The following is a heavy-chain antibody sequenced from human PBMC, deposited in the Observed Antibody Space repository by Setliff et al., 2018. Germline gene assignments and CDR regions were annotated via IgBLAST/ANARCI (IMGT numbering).Heavy chain of an antibody. V-gene: IGHV4-34*01. J-gene: IGHJ4*02. CDR3: ARGIRVGVGAANY. D-gene: IGHD1-26*01. CDR1: GGSFSTYY. CDR2: INHSGST. Sequence: PSETLSLTCAVYGGSFSTYYWIWIRQPPGKGLEWIGEINHSGSTNYNPSLKSRVTISVDTSKNQFSLKLSSVTAADTAVYYCARGIRVGVGAANYWGLGTLVTVSS.